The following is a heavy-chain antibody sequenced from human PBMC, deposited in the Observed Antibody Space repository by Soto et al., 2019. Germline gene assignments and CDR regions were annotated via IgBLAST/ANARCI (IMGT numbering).Heavy chain of an antibody. D-gene: IGHD5-12*01. J-gene: IGHJ4*02. CDR1: GGTFSSYA. CDR2: IIPIFGTA. Sequence: SVKVSCKASGGTFSSYAISWVRQAPGQGLEWMGGIIPIFGTANYAQKFQGRVTITADKSTSTAYMELSSLRSEDTAVYYCAGAGRDGYNPVDYWGQGTLVTVSS. CDR3: AGAGRDGYNPVDY. V-gene: IGHV1-69*06.